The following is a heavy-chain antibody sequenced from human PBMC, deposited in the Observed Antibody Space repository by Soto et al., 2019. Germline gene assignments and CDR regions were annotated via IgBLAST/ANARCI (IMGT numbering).Heavy chain of an antibody. D-gene: IGHD6-19*01. CDR1: GYTFTSNS. Sequence: AAVKVSCKASGYTFTSNSIGWVGQAPGQGLEWMGWINVYNGNTKYAQQLQGRVTLTTDTSTSTAYMDLRSLRSDDTAVYYCARISSPRSGWLPYYWGPGTLVTGSS. J-gene: IGHJ4*02. CDR2: INVYNGNT. CDR3: ARISSPRSGWLPYY. V-gene: IGHV1-18*04.